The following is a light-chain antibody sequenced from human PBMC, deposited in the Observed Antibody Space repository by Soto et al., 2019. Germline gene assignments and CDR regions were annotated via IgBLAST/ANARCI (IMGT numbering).Light chain of an antibody. V-gene: IGKV1-39*01. CDR2: AAS. J-gene: IGKJ3*01. CDR3: QQSFTSPLT. Sequence: DIQVTQSPSSLSASVGPRFTITCRASQSISSYLNWYQQKPGKAPKILIYAASNLQSGVPSRFSGSGSGIDFTLTISSLQTEDFATYYCQQSFTSPLTFGPGTKVDIK. CDR1: QSISSY.